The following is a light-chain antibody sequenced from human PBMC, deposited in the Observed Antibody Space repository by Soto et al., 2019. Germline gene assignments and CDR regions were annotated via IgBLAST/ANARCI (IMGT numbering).Light chain of an antibody. CDR3: QKYNIAPSWT. V-gene: IGKV3-20*01. Sequence: EIVLTQSPGTLSLSPGERATLSCRASQSVTSNYLAWYQQKPGQAPGLLIYGASSRATGIPDRFSGSGSGTDFTPTISSLQPEDVATYYCQKYNIAPSWTFGQGTKVEIK. CDR2: GAS. CDR1: QSVTSNY. J-gene: IGKJ1*01.